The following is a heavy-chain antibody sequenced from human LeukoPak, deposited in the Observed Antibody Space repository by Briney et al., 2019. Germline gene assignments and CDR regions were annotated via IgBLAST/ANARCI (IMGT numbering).Heavy chain of an antibody. V-gene: IGHV3-74*01. CDR2: VNSDGSGT. Sequence: PGGSLRLSCAASGFTFSSYAMSWVRQAPGKGLVWVSHVNSDGSGTDYADSVKGRFTISRDNAKNTLYLQMNSLRVEDTAVYYCVCLGLGGLSLDWGQGTLVTVSS. CDR1: GFTFSSYA. D-gene: IGHD3-16*01. CDR3: VCLGLGGLSLD. J-gene: IGHJ4*02.